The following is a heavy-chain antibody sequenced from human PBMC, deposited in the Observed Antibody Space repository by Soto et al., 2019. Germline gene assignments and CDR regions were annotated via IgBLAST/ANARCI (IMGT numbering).Heavy chain of an antibody. V-gene: IGHV4-34*01. D-gene: IGHD2-2*01. CDR2: INHSGST. CDR3: ATTGGCSSTSCYVDNWFDP. CDR1: GGSFSGYY. Sequence: SETLSLTCAVYGGSFSGYYWSWIRQPPGKGLEWIGEINHSGSTNYNPSLKSRVTISVDTSKNQFSLKLSSVTAADTAVYYCATTGGCSSTSCYVDNWFDPWGQGTLVTVSS. J-gene: IGHJ5*02.